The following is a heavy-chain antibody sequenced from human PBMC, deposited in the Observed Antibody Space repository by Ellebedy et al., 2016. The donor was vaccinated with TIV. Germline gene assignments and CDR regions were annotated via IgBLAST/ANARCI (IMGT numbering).Heavy chain of an antibody. CDR2: ISGSGGTT. V-gene: IGHV3-23*01. CDR3: AEGGEWDLWNY. J-gene: IGHJ4*02. CDR1: GFTFSSSA. Sequence: PGGSLRLSCAASGFTFSSSAMSWVRQAPGKGLEWVSAISGSGGTTYYADSVKGRVTISRDNSKNTLYLQMNSLRAEDTAVYYCAEGGEWDLWNYWGQGTLVTVSS. D-gene: IGHD1-26*01.